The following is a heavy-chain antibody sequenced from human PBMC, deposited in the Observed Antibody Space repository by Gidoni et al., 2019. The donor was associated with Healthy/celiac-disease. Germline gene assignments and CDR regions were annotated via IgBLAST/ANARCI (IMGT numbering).Heavy chain of an antibody. J-gene: IGHJ6*02. CDR3: ALGPYSSSSYYGMDV. V-gene: IGHV5-51*01. CDR1: GYSCNSYW. D-gene: IGHD6-6*01. Sequence: EVQLVQSGAEVKKPGESLKISCKGSGYSCNSYWIGGVRQMPGKGLECMGIIYPGDSATRYRPSFHGQVTISADKSISTAYLQWSSLKASDTAMYYCALGPYSSSSYYGMDVWGQGTTVTVSS. CDR2: IYPGDSAT.